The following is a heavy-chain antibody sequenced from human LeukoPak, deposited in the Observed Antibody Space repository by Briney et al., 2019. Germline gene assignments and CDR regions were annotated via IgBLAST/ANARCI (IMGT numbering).Heavy chain of an antibody. CDR2: ISSSGST. CDR1: GDSISSGDYY. V-gene: IGHV4-61*02. Sequence: KPSETLSLTCTVSGDSISSGDYYWSWIRQPAGKGLEWIGRISSSGSTNYNPSLKSRVIISVDTSKNQFSLKLSSATAADTAVHYCARFPSNWNYVDYWGQGTLVTVSS. D-gene: IGHD1-7*01. J-gene: IGHJ4*02. CDR3: ARFPSNWNYVDY.